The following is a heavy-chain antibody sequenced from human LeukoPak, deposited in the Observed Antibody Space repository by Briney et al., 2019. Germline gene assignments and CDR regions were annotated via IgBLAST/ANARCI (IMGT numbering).Heavy chain of an antibody. D-gene: IGHD2-15*01. Sequence: PGGSLRLSCATSAFTFSDYWMSWVRQTPGKGLEWVANIKEDGSEKYYVDSVKGRFTISRDNAKSSMWLQMSSLRAEDTAVYYCARDQTPFYWGQGSLVTVSS. CDR3: ARDQTPFY. CDR2: IKEDGSEK. J-gene: IGHJ4*02. CDR1: AFTFSDYW. V-gene: IGHV3-7*01.